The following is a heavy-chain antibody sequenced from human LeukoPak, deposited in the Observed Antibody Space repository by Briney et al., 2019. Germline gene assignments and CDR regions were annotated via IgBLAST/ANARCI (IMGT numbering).Heavy chain of an antibody. Sequence: PSETLSLTCTVSGGSISSGDYYWSWIRQPPGKGLEWIGYIYYSGSTYYNPSLKSRVTISVDTSKNQFSLKLSSVTAADTAVYYCARVGLRWYRDYWGQGTLVTVSS. D-gene: IGHD4-23*01. J-gene: IGHJ4*02. V-gene: IGHV4-30-4*08. CDR3: ARVGLRWYRDY. CDR2: IYYSGST. CDR1: GGSISSGDYY.